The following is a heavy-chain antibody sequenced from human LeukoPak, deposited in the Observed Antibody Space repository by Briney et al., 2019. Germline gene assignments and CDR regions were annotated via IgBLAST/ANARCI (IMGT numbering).Heavy chain of an antibody. CDR3: ARADGYNLGDF. J-gene: IGHJ4*02. V-gene: IGHV1-2*02. CDR1: GYTFTGYY. D-gene: IGHD5-24*01. Sequence: ASVKVSCKASGYTFTGYYRHWVRQAPGQGLEYMGWINPNTGGTNYVQKFQGRVTMTRDTSISTGYMELSSLRSDDTALYYCARADGYNLGDFWGRGTQVTVSS. CDR2: INPNTGGT.